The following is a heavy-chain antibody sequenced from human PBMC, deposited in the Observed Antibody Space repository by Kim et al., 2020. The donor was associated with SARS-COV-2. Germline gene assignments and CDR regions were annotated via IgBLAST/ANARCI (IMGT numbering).Heavy chain of an antibody. Sequence: GGSLRLSCAASGFTFINAWMSWVRQAPGKGLEWVGRIKSKTDGGTTDYAAPVKGRFTISRDDSENTLYLQMNSLKTEDTAIYYCTTIGLKSNRAADYYYYGMDVWGQGTTVTVSS. CDR3: TTIGLKSNRAADYYYYGMDV. J-gene: IGHJ6*02. V-gene: IGHV3-15*01. D-gene: IGHD6-13*01. CDR1: GFTFINAW. CDR2: IKSKTDGGTT.